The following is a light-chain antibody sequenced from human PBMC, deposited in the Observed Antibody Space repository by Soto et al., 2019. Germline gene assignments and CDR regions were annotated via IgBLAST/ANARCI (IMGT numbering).Light chain of an antibody. CDR1: HSNIGSNT. Sequence: QLVLTQPPSTSGTPGQRVTISCSGSHSNIGSNTANWYQLLPGTAPKLLIYSNNQRPSGVPDRFSGSKSGTSASLAISGPQSEDEADYYCAAWDDSLDGWVFGGGTKLTVL. V-gene: IGLV1-44*01. CDR3: AAWDDSLDGWV. CDR2: SNN. J-gene: IGLJ3*02.